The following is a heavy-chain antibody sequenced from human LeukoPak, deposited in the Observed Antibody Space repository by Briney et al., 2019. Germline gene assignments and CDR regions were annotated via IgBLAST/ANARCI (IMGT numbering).Heavy chain of an antibody. J-gene: IGHJ6*04. CDR2: IKQDGSEK. CDR1: GFTFRNYW. D-gene: IGHD3-10*02. Sequence: GGSLRLSCAGSGFTFRNYWMSWVRQAPGKGLEWVANIKQDGSEKYYVDSVKGRFTISRDNAKNSLYLQMNSLRAEDTAVYYCAELGITMIGGVWGKGTTVTISS. V-gene: IGHV3-7*01. CDR3: AELGITMIGGV.